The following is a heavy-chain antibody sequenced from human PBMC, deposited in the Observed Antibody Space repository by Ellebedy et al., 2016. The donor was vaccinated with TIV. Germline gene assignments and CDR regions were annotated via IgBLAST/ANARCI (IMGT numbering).Heavy chain of an antibody. Sequence: SETLSLXXTVSGDSINNFYWSWLRQSPRKGLEWIGYLSHNGNTHYNPSLKSRVSISADTSKSQFSLKMTSVSPADTAIFYCASSGPLTPFDYWGQGTLVTVSS. V-gene: IGHV4-59*13. CDR1: GDSINNFY. D-gene: IGHD4-23*01. CDR3: ASSGPLTPFDY. CDR2: LSHNGNT. J-gene: IGHJ4*02.